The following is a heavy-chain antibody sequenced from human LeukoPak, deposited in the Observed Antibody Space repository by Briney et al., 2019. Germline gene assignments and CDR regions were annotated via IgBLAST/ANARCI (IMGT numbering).Heavy chain of an antibody. J-gene: IGHJ6*02. CDR1: GFTLSASA. CDR2: IRSRVSNDAT. V-gene: IGHV3-73*01. D-gene: IGHD1-26*01. CDR3: TTSGAYGMDV. Sequence: GGSLKLSCAASGFTLSASAMHWVCQASGKGLEWVGRIRSRVSNDATAYAASVKGRFTISRDDSKNTAYLQMNSLKAEDTAVYYCTTSGAYGMDVWGQGTTVAVSS.